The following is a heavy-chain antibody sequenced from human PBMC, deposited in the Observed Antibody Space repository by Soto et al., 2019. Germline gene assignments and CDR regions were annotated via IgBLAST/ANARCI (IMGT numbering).Heavy chain of an antibody. CDR1: GGSISSGGYY. J-gene: IGHJ4*02. D-gene: IGHD3-22*01. Sequence: QVQLQESGPGLVKPSQTLSLTCTVSGGSISSGGYYWSWIRQHPGKGLEWIGYIYYSGSTYYNPSLKSRVTISGDTSKNQFSRKLSSVTAADTAVYYCARGGGLYSSGYYWVYWGQGTLVTVSS. V-gene: IGHV4-31*03. CDR3: ARGGGLYSSGYYWVY. CDR2: IYYSGST.